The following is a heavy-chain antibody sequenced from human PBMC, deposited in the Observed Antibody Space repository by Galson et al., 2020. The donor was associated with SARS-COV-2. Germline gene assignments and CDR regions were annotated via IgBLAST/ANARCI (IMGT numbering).Heavy chain of an antibody. CDR2: FDPEDGET. J-gene: IGHJ6*02. D-gene: IGHD4-17*01. V-gene: IGHV1-24*01. Sequence: ASVKVSCKVSGYTLTELSMHWVRQAPGKGLEWMGGFDPEDGETIYAQKFQGRVTMTEDTSTDTAYMELSSLRSEDTAVYYCATSPAVTTVGLPPFRTQTVNYYYCYGMDVWGQGTTVTVSS. CDR1: GYTLTELS. CDR3: ATSPAVTTVGLPPFRTQTVNYYYCYGMDV.